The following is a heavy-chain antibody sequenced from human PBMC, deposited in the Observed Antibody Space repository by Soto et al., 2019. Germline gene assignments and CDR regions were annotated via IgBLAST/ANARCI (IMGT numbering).Heavy chain of an antibody. Sequence: EVQLVETGGGLIQPGGSLRLSCAASGFTVSSYYMSWVRQAPGKGLEWVSGIYSGGSTYYADSVKGRFTISRDNSKNTLYLQMNSLRADDTAVYYCASDSSSWARHRGYYYYGMDVWGQGTTVTVSS. J-gene: IGHJ6*02. D-gene: IGHD6-13*01. CDR1: GFTVSSYY. CDR3: ASDSSSWARHRGYYYYGMDV. CDR2: IYSGGST. V-gene: IGHV3-53*02.